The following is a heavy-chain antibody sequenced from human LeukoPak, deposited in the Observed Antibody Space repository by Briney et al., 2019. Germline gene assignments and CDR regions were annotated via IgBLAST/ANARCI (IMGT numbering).Heavy chain of an antibody. V-gene: IGHV4-59*01. CDR1: GGSISTYY. Sequence: PSETLSLTCTVSGGSISTYYWSWIRQPPGRGLEWIGYIFYNGRTNYNPSVKSRVTISVDTSKNQFSLRLSSVTAADTAAYYCARLSASGVDYWGQGTLVTVSS. D-gene: IGHD2-2*01. J-gene: IGHJ4*02. CDR3: ARLSASGVDY. CDR2: IFYNGRT.